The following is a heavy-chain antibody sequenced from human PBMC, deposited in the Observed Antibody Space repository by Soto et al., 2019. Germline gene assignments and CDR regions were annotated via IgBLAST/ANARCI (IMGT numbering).Heavy chain of an antibody. CDR3: AGHWGAGPFDY. CDR2: IRGSGGST. V-gene: IGHV3-23*01. D-gene: IGHD7-27*01. CDR1: GFTFSSYA. Sequence: GGSLRLSCAASGFTFSSYALSWVRQAPGKGLEWVSAIRGSGGSTYYADSVKGRFTISRDNSKNTLYLQMNSLRAEDTAVYYCAGHWGAGPFDYWGQGTLVTVSS. J-gene: IGHJ4*02.